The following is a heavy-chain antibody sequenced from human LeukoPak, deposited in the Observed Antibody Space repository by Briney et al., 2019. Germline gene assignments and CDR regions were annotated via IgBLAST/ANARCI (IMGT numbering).Heavy chain of an antibody. J-gene: IGHJ6*02. D-gene: IGHD6-6*01. CDR3: ARLWGEYSSSFLFRYYGMDV. Sequence: SETLSLTCTVSGGSISSSSYYWGWIRQPPGKGLEWIGSIYYSGSTYYNPSLKSRVTISVDTSKNQFSLKLSSVTAADTAVYYWARLWGEYSSSFLFRYYGMDVWGQGPTFTVSS. V-gene: IGHV4-39*01. CDR2: IYYSGST. CDR1: GGSISSSSYY.